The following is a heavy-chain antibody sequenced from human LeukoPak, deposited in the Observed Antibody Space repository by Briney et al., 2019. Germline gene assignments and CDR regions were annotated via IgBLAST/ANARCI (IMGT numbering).Heavy chain of an antibody. D-gene: IGHD1-1*01. CDR2: INPKTGVT. Sequence: ASVKVSCKASGYTFTGYFMHWVRQAPGQGLEWMGWINPKTGVTNYEQKFQGRVIMTRDTSISTVYMEVTRLTSDDTAVYYCARHMTTANNWFDPWGEGTLVTVSS. CDR3: ARHMTTANNWFDP. J-gene: IGHJ5*02. CDR1: GYTFTGYF. V-gene: IGHV1-2*02.